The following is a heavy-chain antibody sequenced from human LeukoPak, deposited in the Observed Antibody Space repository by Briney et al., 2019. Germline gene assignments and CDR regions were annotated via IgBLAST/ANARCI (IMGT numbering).Heavy chain of an antibody. Sequence: GASVKVSCKDSGYTFTGYCIHWVRQAPGQGLEGMGYINPNTGGTNYAQKFQGRVTVTRDTSISTAYMDLSRLRSDDTAVYYCARGDGAWYYDSWGQGTQVTVSS. CDR3: ARGDGAWYYDS. CDR1: GYTFTGYC. CDR2: INPNTGGT. D-gene: IGHD6-19*01. J-gene: IGHJ5*01. V-gene: IGHV1-2*02.